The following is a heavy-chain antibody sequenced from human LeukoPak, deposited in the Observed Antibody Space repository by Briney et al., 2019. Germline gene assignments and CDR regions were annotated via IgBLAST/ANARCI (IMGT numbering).Heavy chain of an antibody. Sequence: GGSLRLSCAASGFTFSNYGMGWVRQAPGKGLEWVSAISVSGGNTYYADSVKGRFTISRDNSKNTLYLQMNSLRAEDTAIYHCAKVRGGNRGDAFDMWGQGTMVTVSS. CDR2: ISVSGGNT. CDR1: GFTFSNYG. V-gene: IGHV3-23*01. J-gene: IGHJ3*02. CDR3: AKVRGGNRGDAFDM. D-gene: IGHD4-23*01.